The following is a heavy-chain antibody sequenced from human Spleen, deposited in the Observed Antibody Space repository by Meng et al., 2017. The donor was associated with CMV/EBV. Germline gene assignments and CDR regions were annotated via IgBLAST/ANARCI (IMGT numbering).Heavy chain of an antibody. D-gene: IGHD3-9*01. CDR2: FNPNGGTT. Sequence: SSKASGYTFSNFYIHWVRQAPGQGLEWMGVFNPNGGTTAYAQRFQGRVTMTGDTSTSTVYMEVHSLRSEDTAMYFCAAKIEITYFDLWGQGTLVTVSS. CDR1: GYTFSNFY. J-gene: IGHJ4*02. V-gene: IGHV1-46*01. CDR3: AAKIEITYFDL.